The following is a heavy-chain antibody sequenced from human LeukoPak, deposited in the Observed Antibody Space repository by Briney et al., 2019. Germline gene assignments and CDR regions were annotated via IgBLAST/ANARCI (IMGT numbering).Heavy chain of an antibody. CDR2: INHSGST. V-gene: IGHV4-34*01. Sequence: PSETLSLTCAVYGGSFSGYYWSWIRQPPGKGLDWIGEINHSGSTNYNPSLKSRVTISVDTSKNQFSLKLSSVTAADTAVYYCARAYCGGDCYYRAFDIWGQGTMVTVSS. J-gene: IGHJ3*02. D-gene: IGHD2-21*01. CDR3: ARAYCGGDCYYRAFDI. CDR1: GGSFSGYY.